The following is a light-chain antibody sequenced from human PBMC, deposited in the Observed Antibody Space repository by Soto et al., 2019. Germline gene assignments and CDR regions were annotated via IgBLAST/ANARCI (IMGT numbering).Light chain of an antibody. CDR3: QQYHKWPIT. Sequence: DIVITQSPATLSVAPGERVTFSCRASQGVSRKLAWYQHKPGQAPGLLISGASTGATGIPARFSGSGSGTEFTLTISSLQSEDCAIYYCQQYHKWPITLGGGTKVDIK. CDR1: QGVSRK. J-gene: IGKJ4*01. V-gene: IGKV3-15*01. CDR2: GAS.